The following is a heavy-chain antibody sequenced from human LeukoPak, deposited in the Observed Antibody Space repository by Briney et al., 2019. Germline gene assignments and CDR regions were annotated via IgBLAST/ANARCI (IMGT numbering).Heavy chain of an antibody. CDR1: GGSFSGYY. Sequence: SETLSLTCVVYGGSFSGYYWSWIRQPPGKGLEWIGEINHSGSTNYNPSLKSRVTISVDTSKNQFSLKLSSVTAADTAVYYCARGKSYYNAIDYWGQGTLVTVSS. CDR3: ARGKSYYNAIDY. V-gene: IGHV4-34*01. J-gene: IGHJ4*02. CDR2: INHSGST. D-gene: IGHD3-10*01.